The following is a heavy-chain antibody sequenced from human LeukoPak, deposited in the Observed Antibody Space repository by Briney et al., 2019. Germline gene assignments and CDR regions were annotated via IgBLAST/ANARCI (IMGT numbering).Heavy chain of an antibody. Sequence: ASVKVSCKVSGYTFTDYYMHWVQQAPGKGLEWMGLVDPEDGETIYAEKFQGRVTITADMSTDTVYMYLSSLRSEDPAVYYCAKDYSNYSMGYWGQGTLVTVSS. CDR1: GYTFTDYY. CDR2: VDPEDGET. CDR3: AKDYSNYSMGY. D-gene: IGHD4-11*01. J-gene: IGHJ4*02. V-gene: IGHV1-69-2*01.